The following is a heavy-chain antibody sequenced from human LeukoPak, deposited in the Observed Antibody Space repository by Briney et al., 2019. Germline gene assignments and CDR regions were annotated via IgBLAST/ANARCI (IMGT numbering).Heavy chain of an antibody. CDR3: ARDHLRGLGYMDV. CDR2: IIPIFGTA. V-gene: IGHV1-69*06. CDR1: GGTFSSYA. D-gene: IGHD3-16*01. J-gene: IGHJ6*03. Sequence: GASVKVSCKASGGTFSSYANSWVRQAPGQGLEWMGGIIPIFGTANYAQKFQGRVTITADKSTSTAYMELSSLRSEDTAVYYCARDHLRGLGYMDVWGKGTTVTISS.